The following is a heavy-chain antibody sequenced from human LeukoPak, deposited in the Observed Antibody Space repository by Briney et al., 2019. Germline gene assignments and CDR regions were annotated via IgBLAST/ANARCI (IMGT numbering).Heavy chain of an antibody. Sequence: GGFLRLSCAASGFTFSSYWMHWVRHVPGKGLVWVSRINSDGSSTNYADSVKGRFTISRDNAKNTLYLQMSSLRADDTAVYYCAKVGFSEMEWLLYSDHWGQGTLVTVSS. D-gene: IGHD3-3*01. CDR1: GFTFSSYW. J-gene: IGHJ4*02. V-gene: IGHV3-74*01. CDR2: INSDGSST. CDR3: AKVGFSEMEWLLYSDH.